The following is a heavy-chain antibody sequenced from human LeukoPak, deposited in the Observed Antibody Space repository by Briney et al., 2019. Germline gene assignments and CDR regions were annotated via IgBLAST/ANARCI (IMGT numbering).Heavy chain of an antibody. CDR1: GYTFTGYY. V-gene: IGHV1-2*02. D-gene: IGHD1-26*01. CDR2: INPNNGGT. CDR3: ARSGGATDFDF. J-gene: IGHJ4*02. Sequence: GASVKVSCKASGYTFTGYYIHWVRQAPGQGLEWMGWINPNNGGTKYAQTFQGRVTMTRDLSISTAYMDMSRLRSDDTAVYYCARSGGATDFDFWAQGTLVTVSS.